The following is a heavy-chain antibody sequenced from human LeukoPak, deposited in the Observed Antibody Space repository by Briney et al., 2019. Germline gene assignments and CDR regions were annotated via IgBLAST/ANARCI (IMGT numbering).Heavy chain of an antibody. J-gene: IGHJ4*02. CDR3: ARVGYYYDSSGNKRVADFDY. Sequence: SETLSLTCTVSGGSISSYYWSWIRQPPGKGLEWIGYIYYSGSTNYNPSLKSRVTISVDTSKNQFSLKLSSVTAADTAVYYCARVGYYYDSSGNKRVADFDYWGQGTLVTVSS. CDR1: GGSISSYY. V-gene: IGHV4-59*01. D-gene: IGHD3-22*01. CDR2: IYYSGST.